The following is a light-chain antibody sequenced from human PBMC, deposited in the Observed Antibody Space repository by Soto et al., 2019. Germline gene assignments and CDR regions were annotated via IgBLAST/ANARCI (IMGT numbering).Light chain of an antibody. Sequence: QSVVTQPAAVSGSPGQSITISCTGSVIDVGSFGPVSWYQQHPGQVPKLIIYEGNRRPSGVSSRFSGSKSGNTASLTISGLQAEDEADYYCCSYVGARTYVFGAGTKVTVL. CDR2: EGN. J-gene: IGLJ1*01. V-gene: IGLV2-23*01. CDR3: CSYVGARTYV. CDR1: VIDVGSFGP.